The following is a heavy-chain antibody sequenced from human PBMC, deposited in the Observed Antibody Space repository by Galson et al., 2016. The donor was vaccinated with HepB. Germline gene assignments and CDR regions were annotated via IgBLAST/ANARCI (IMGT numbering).Heavy chain of an antibody. J-gene: IGHJ5*02. CDR2: IDPSDSYT. D-gene: IGHD3-10*01. Sequence: GYKFTSYWISWVRQMPGKGLEWMGRIDPSDSYTKYSPSFEGHVTISADKSISTAYLEWSSLKASDTAMYYCARQPTPSMIRGIISNWFDPWGQGTLVTVSS. CDR1: GYKFTSYW. V-gene: IGHV5-10-1*01. CDR3: ARQPTPSMIRGIISNWFDP.